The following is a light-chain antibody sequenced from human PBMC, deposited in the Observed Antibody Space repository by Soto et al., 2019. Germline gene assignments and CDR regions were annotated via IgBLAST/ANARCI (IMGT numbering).Light chain of an antibody. CDR1: QDISNY. Sequence: DIQMTQSPPSLSASVGDRVTITCQANQDISNYLNWYQQKPGKAPKLLIYDASNLETGVPSRFSGSGSGTDFTFTISSLQPEDIATYYCQQYDNLLFTFGGGTKVDIK. J-gene: IGKJ4*01. CDR3: QQYDNLLFT. V-gene: IGKV1-33*01. CDR2: DAS.